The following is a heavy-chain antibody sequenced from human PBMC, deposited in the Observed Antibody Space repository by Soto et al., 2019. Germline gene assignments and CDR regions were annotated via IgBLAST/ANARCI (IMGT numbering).Heavy chain of an antibody. J-gene: IGHJ6*02. Sequence: ASVKVSCKASGYTFTGYYMHWVRQAPGQGLEWMGWINPNSGGTNYAQKFQGWVTMTRDTSISTAYMELSRLRSDDTAGYYCARGDILTVYYEDYYYHGMDVWGQGTTVTVSS. CDR3: ARGDILTVYYEDYYYHGMDV. D-gene: IGHD3-9*01. CDR2: INPNSGGT. CDR1: GYTFTGYY. V-gene: IGHV1-2*04.